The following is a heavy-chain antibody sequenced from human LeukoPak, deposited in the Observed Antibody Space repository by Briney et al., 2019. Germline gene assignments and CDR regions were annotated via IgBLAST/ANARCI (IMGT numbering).Heavy chain of an antibody. CDR1: GFTFSSYS. CDR3: ARDRESSGNNWFDP. D-gene: IGHD6-19*01. J-gene: IGHJ5*02. V-gene: IGHV3-21*01. Sequence: GGSLRLSCAASGFTFSSYSMNWVRQAPGKGLEWVSSISSSSSYIYYADSVKGRFTISRDNAKNSLYLQMNSLRAEDTAVYYCARDRESSGNNWFDPWGQGTLVTVSS. CDR2: ISSSSSYI.